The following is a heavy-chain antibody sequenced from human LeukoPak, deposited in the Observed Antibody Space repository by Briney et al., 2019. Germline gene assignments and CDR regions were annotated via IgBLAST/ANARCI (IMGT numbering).Heavy chain of an antibody. Sequence: GGSPRLSCAASGFTFSSYSMNWVRQAPGKGLEWVSYISSSSSTIYYADSVKGRFTISRDNAKNSLYLQMNSLRAEDTAVYYCASTVTTLFDYWGQGTLVTVSS. CDR1: GFTFSSYS. V-gene: IGHV3-48*04. J-gene: IGHJ4*02. D-gene: IGHD4-17*01. CDR2: ISSSSSTI. CDR3: ASTVTTLFDY.